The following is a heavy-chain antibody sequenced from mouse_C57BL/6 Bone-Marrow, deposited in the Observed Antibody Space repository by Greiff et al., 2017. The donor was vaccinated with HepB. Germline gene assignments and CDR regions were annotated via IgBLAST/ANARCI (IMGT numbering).Heavy chain of an antibody. CDR3: ARHGITTVVAPYYAMDY. D-gene: IGHD1-1*01. J-gene: IGHJ4*01. Sequence: EVKVVESGGGLVKPGGSLKLSCAASGFTFSDYGMHWVRQAPEKGLEWVAYISSGSSTIYYADTVKGRFTISRDNAKNTLFLQMTSLRSEDTAMYYCARHGITTVVAPYYAMDYWGQGTSVTVSS. CDR2: ISSGSSTI. CDR1: GFTFSDYG. V-gene: IGHV5-17*01.